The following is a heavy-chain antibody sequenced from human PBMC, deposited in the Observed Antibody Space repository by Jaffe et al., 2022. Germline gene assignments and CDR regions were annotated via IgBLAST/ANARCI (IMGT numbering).Heavy chain of an antibody. D-gene: IGHD3-3*01. CDR3: ARGWSDFWSMSWFDY. V-gene: IGHV3-7*01. CDR1: GFTFSSYW. CDR2: IKQDGSEK. Sequence: EVQLVESGGGLVQPGGSLRLSCAASGFTFSSYWMSWVRQAPGKGLEWVANIKQDGSEKYYVDSVKGRFTISRDNAKNSLYLQMNSLRAEDTAVYYCARGWSDFWSMSWFDYWGQGTLVTVSS. J-gene: IGHJ4*02.